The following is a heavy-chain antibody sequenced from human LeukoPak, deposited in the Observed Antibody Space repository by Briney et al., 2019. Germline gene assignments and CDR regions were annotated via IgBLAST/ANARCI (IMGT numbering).Heavy chain of an antibody. CDR1: GGSISSGDYY. CDR2: INHSGST. V-gene: IGHV4-30-4*08. J-gene: IGHJ3*02. Sequence: PSQTLSLTCTVSGGSISSGDYYWSWIRQPPGKGLQWIGEINHSGSTNYNSSLKSRVTISVDTSKNQFSMKLNSVTAADTAVYYCARVLGYSYPDAFDIWGQGTMVTVSS. D-gene: IGHD5-18*01. CDR3: ARVLGYSYPDAFDI.